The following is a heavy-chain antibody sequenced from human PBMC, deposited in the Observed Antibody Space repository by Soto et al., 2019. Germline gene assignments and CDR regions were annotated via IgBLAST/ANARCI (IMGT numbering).Heavy chain of an antibody. CDR2: IWYDGSNK. J-gene: IGHJ6*02. V-gene: IGHV3-33*01. CDR3: ARDPKRSYSYGYEAPFGMDV. D-gene: IGHD5-18*01. CDR1: GFTFSSYG. Sequence: QVQLVESGGGVVQPGRSLRLSCAASGFTFSSYGMHWVRQAPGKGLEWVAVIWYDGSNKYYADSVKGRFTISRDNSKNTLYLQMNSLRAEDTAVYYCARDPKRSYSYGYEAPFGMDVWGQGTTVTVSS.